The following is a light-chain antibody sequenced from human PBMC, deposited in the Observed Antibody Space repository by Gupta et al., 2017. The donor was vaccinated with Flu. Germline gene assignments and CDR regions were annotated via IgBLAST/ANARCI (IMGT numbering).Light chain of an antibody. CDR2: KAS. V-gene: IGKV1-5*03. Sequence: IDMTDSPSPVSTCIGDRVTISCRASQNINMWVAWYQQKPGKAPRFLIYKASTLQSGVPSRFSGSGSGTDFTLTINNLQADDSGTYFCQQYNSSPYNFGQGTRLEIK. J-gene: IGKJ2*01. CDR1: QNINMW. CDR3: QQYNSSPYN.